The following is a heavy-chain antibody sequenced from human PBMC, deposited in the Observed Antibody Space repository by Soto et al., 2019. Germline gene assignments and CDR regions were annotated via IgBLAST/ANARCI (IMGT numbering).Heavy chain of an antibody. Sequence: GVSRPISWQASGYGFPSSWIGWVRQLPGRGLDGMGIIYPGDSDTRYSPSFQGQVTISADKSISTAYLQWSSLKASDTAMYYCARHRIAVAGTDATNYYYGMDVWGQGTTVT. CDR2: IYPGDSDT. J-gene: IGHJ6*02. CDR3: ARHRIAVAGTDATNYYYGMDV. V-gene: IGHV5-51*01. D-gene: IGHD6-19*01. CDR1: GYGFPSSW.